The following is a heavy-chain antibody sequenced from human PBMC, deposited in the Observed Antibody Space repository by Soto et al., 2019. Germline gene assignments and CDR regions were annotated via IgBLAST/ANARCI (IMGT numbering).Heavy chain of an antibody. Sequence: QITLKESGPPLVKPTQTLTLTCTFSGFSLSTVGVGVGWIRQPPGKALEWLALIYWDDDKHYSPSLENRLTITKDTSKNQVVLTVTNMDPVDTATYYCAHSSYASGRYWGQGTLVTVSS. J-gene: IGHJ4*02. CDR3: AHSSYASGRY. CDR1: GFSLSTVGVG. D-gene: IGHD3-10*01. V-gene: IGHV2-5*02. CDR2: IYWDDDK.